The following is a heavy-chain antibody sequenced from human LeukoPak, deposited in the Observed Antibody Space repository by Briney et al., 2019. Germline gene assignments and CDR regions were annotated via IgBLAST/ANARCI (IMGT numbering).Heavy chain of an antibody. V-gene: IGHV4-59*06. CDR3: GRDSSQWELHPVY. J-gene: IGHJ4*02. CDR1: GGSISNYY. Sequence: SETLSLTCTVSGGSISNYYWNWIRQHPGKGLEWLGYIYYSGSTYYNPSPKSRVTISVDTSKKKFSLQLSSVTAADTAVYYCGRDSSQWELHPVYWGQGTLVTVSS. D-gene: IGHD1-26*01. CDR2: IYYSGST.